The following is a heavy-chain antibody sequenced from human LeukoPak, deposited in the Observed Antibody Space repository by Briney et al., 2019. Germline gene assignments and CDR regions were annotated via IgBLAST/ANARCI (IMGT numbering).Heavy chain of an antibody. J-gene: IGHJ4*02. Sequence: PGGSLRLSCAASGFTFSDYWMSWVRQAPGKGLEWVANIKQDGSEKHYVDSLRGRFTISRDNAKNSLDLQMNSLRAEDTAVYYCARASPLGYCSGGSCYANIWGQGILVTVSS. D-gene: IGHD2-15*01. V-gene: IGHV3-7*01. CDR1: GFTFSDYW. CDR2: IKQDGSEK. CDR3: ARASPLGYCSGGSCYANI.